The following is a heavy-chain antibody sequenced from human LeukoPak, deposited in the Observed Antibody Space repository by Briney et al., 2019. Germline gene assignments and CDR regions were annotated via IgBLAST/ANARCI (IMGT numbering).Heavy chain of an antibody. CDR3: ARASITMVRGVPGWFDP. Sequence: SETLSLTCTVSGGSISSYYWSWIRQPPGKGLAWIGYIYYSGSTNYNPSLKSRVTISVDKSKNQFSLKLSSVTAADTAVYYCARASITMVRGVPGWFDPWGQGTLVTVSS. D-gene: IGHD3-10*01. CDR2: IYYSGST. J-gene: IGHJ5*02. V-gene: IGHV4-59*08. CDR1: GGSISSYY.